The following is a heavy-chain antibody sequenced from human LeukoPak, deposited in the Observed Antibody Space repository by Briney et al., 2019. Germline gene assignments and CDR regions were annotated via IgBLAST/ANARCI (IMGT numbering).Heavy chain of an antibody. V-gene: IGHV3-7*01. CDR3: ARQKERYNNYDLFDY. D-gene: IGHD3-3*01. CDR1: GFTLSSYW. CDR2: IKQDGSEK. J-gene: IGHJ4*02. Sequence: GGSLRLSCEASGFTLSSYWMSWVRQAPGKGLEWVANIKQDGSEKYYVDSVKGRFTISRDNAKNSLYLQMNSLRAVDTAVYYCARQKERYNNYDLFDYWGQGTLVTVSS.